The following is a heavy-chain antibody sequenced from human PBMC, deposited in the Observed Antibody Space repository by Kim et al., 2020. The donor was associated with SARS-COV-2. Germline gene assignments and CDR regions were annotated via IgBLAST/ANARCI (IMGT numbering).Heavy chain of an antibody. CDR3: ARVGRGITIFGVVIRGASDY. D-gene: IGHD3-3*01. Sequence: GRFTISRDKDKNSLYLQMNSLRAEDTAVYYCARVGRGITIFGVVIRGASDYWGQGTLVTVSS. J-gene: IGHJ4*02. V-gene: IGHV3-48*03.